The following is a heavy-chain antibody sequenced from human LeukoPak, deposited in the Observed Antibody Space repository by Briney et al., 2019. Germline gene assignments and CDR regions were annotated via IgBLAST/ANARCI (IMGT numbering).Heavy chain of an antibody. CDR1: GFNVSSTY. D-gene: IGHD3-22*01. V-gene: IGHV3-53*01. CDR3: ARSPYDSSGYYYGYFGF. Sequence: GGSLRLSCAVSGFNVSSTYISWVRQAPGKGLEWVSVMYSGGGRYYADSVRGRFTISRDSAKNTLYLQMNSLRAEDTAVYYCARSPYDSSGYYYGYFGFWGQGTLVTVSS. CDR2: MYSGGGR. J-gene: IGHJ4*02.